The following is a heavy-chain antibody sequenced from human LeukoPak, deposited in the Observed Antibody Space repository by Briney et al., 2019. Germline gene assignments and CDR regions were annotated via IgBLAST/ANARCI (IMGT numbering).Heavy chain of an antibody. CDR3: ARRYCSGGTCYVDY. J-gene: IGHJ4*02. Sequence: GRSLRLSCAASGFTFSSYGMHWVRQAPGKGLEWVAVIWYDGSDKYYADSVKGRFTISRDNSMNTLYLQMNSLRAEDTAVYYCARRYCSGGTCYVDYWGQGTLVTVSS. V-gene: IGHV3-33*01. CDR2: IWYDGSDK. D-gene: IGHD2-15*01. CDR1: GFTFSSYG.